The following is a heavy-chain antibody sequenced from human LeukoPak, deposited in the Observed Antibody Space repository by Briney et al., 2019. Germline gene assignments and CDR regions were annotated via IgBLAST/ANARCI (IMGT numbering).Heavy chain of an antibody. CDR3: ARGRMIVDPDAFDI. CDR2: INPNSGGT. J-gene: IGHJ3*02. V-gene: IGHV1-2*02. D-gene: IGHD3-22*01. Sequence: GASVKVSCKASGYTFTGYYMHWVRQAPGQGLEWMGWINPNSGGTNYAQKFHGRVTMTRDTSISTAYMELSRLRSDDTAVYYCARGRMIVDPDAFDIWGQGTMVTVSS. CDR1: GYTFTGYY.